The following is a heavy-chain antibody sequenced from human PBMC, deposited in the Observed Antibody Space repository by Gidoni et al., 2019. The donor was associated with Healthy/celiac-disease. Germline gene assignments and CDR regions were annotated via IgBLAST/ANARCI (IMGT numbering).Heavy chain of an antibody. Sequence: QVQLQESGPGLVKPSETLSLTSTVSGGSISSYYWSWIRQPPGKGLEWIGYIYYSGSTNYNPSLKSRVTISVDTSKNQFSLKLSSVTAADTAVYYCARGYSSSWYSWFDPWGQGTLVTVSS. J-gene: IGHJ5*02. CDR1: GGSISSYY. V-gene: IGHV4-59*01. CDR2: IYYSGST. CDR3: ARGYSSSWYSWFDP. D-gene: IGHD6-13*01.